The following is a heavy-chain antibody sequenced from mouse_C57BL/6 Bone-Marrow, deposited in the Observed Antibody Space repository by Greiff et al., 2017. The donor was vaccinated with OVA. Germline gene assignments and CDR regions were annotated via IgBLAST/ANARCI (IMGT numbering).Heavy chain of an antibody. V-gene: IGHV1-59*01. J-gene: IGHJ1*03. Sequence: QVQLQQPGAELVRPGTSVKLSCKASGYTFTSYWMHWVKQRPGQGLEWIGVIDPSDSYTNYNQKFKGKATLTVDTSSSTAYMQLSSLTSEDSAVYYWASTDYGSSYLYFDVWGTGSTVTVSS. CDR3: ASTDYGSSYLYFDV. CDR1: GYTFTSYW. D-gene: IGHD1-1*01. CDR2: IDPSDSYT.